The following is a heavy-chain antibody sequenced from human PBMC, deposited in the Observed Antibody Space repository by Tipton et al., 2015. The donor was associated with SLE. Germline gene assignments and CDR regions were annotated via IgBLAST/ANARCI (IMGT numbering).Heavy chain of an antibody. CDR1: GGSFSGYY. Sequence: TLSLTCAVYGGSFSGYYWDWIRQPPGKGLEWIGSIYYSGRTHYNPSLKSRVTISVDTSKNQFSLKLRSVTAADTAVFHCARRRVAAAVDYWGQGTLVSVSS. D-gene: IGHD6-13*01. CDR2: IYYSGRT. V-gene: IGHV4-34*01. J-gene: IGHJ4*02. CDR3: ARRRVAAAVDY.